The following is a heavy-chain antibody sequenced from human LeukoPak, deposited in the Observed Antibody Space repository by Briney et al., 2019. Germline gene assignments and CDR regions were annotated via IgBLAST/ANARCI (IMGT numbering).Heavy chain of an antibody. Sequence: SETLSLTCAVSGGSISSSYWWSWIRQPLGKGLEWIGEIYHSGSTNYNPSLKSRVTISVDKSKNQFSLKVNSVTAADTAAYYCAKRLLPGGFDYWGQGTLVTVSS. J-gene: IGHJ4*02. CDR3: AKRLLPGGFDY. CDR2: IYHSGST. V-gene: IGHV4-4*02. CDR1: GGSISSSYW. D-gene: IGHD5-12*01.